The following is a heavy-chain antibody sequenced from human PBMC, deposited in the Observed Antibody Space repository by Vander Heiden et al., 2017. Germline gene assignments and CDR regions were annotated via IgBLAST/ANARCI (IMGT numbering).Heavy chain of an antibody. CDR3: AREDGSGRGYFQH. Sequence: QVQLVESGGGVVQPGRSLRLSCAASGFTSGSYGMHWVRQAPGKGLEWVAVIWYDGSNKYYADSVKGRFTISRDNSKNTLYLQLKRLRAEDTAVYYCAREDGSGRGYFQHWVQGTLVTVSS. D-gene: IGHD2-15*01. CDR2: IWYDGSNK. CDR1: GFTSGSYG. V-gene: IGHV3-33*01. J-gene: IGHJ1*01.